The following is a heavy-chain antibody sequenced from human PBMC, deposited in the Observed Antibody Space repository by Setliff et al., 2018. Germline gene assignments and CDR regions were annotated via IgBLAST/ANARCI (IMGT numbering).Heavy chain of an antibody. CDR1: GGTFSSYA. D-gene: IGHD2-15*01. CDR3: ARDRDCSGGSCYSHYYYGMDV. J-gene: IGHJ6*02. CDR2: ISPIFATT. V-gene: IGHV1-69*05. Sequence: GASVKVSCKASGGTFSSYAINWVRQAPGQGLEWMGGISPIFATTNYAQKFQGRVTITTDEATNTAYMELSSMRSEDTAVYYCARDRDCSGGSCYSHYYYGMDVWGQGTTVTVSS.